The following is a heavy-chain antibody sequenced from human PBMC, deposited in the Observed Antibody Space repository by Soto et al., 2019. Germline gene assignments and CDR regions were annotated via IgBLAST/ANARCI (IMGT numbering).Heavy chain of an antibody. V-gene: IGHV3-30*18. Sequence: QVQLLESGGDVVQPGRSLRLSCAAAGFTFSSYGMHWDRQAPGKGLEWVAVISYDGSNKYYSDAVKGRFTISRDNSKNTLYLQMNSLRAEDTAVYYCAKDVAAAGDNWGQGTMVTVSS. CDR1: GFTFSSYG. CDR3: AKDVAAAGDN. CDR2: ISYDGSNK. D-gene: IGHD6-13*01. J-gene: IGHJ4*02.